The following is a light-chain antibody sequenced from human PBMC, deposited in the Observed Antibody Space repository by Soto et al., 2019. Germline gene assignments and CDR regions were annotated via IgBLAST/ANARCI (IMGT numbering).Light chain of an antibody. CDR3: QQSNNYPWT. V-gene: IGKV1-5*03. CDR1: QSISSY. J-gene: IGKJ1*01. Sequence: DIQMTQSPSTLSASVGDRVTITCRASQSISSYLAWYQQKPGKAPKLLIYEASNLESGVASRFSGSGSGTEFTLTFSSLQPDDFATYYCQQSNNYPWTFGQGTKVDIK. CDR2: EAS.